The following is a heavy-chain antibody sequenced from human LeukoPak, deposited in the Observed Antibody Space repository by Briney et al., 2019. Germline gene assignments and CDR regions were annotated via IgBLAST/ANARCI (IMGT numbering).Heavy chain of an antibody. J-gene: IGHJ4*02. CDR2: ISAYNGNT. Sequence: GASVKVSCKPSGYTFTSHGITWVRQAPGQGLEWVGWISAYNGNTNYAQKLQGRVTMTTDTSTSTAYMELRSLRSDDTAVYYCARGASSYPFDYWGQGTLVTVSS. D-gene: IGHD5-18*01. CDR1: GYTFTSHG. CDR3: ARGASSYPFDY. V-gene: IGHV1-18*01.